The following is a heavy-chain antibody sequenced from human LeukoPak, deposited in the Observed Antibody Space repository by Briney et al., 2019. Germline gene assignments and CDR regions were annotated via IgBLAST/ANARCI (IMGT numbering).Heavy chain of an antibody. D-gene: IGHD3-3*01. J-gene: IGHJ4*02. CDR2: VDPEDGEA. Sequence: GASVKLSCKASGYIFSDYFIHWLPQAPGKGLEWMGRVDPEDGEAKYAEKFQGRITITADTSTDTAYMELSSLTSDDTAVYYCAANDFSQSDFDSWGQGTLVTVSS. V-gene: IGHV1-69-2*01. CDR3: AANDFSQSDFDS. CDR1: GYIFSDYF.